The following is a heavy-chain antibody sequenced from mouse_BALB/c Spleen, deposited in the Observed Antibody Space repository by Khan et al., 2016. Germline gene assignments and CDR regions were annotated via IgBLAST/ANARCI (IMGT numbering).Heavy chain of an antibody. CDR1: GYSITSDYA. V-gene: IGHV3-2*02. Sequence: EVQLQESGPGLVKPSQSLSLTCTVTGYSITSDYAWNWIRQFAGNKLEWMGYTSNSGSNSYNPSLKSRNTITRDTSKNQFFLQLNYETTEDTATAYGARGYGSSYPRYYFGYWCRGATLTVAS. CDR3: ARGYGSSYPRYYFGY. J-gene: IGHJ2*01. CDR2: TSNSGSN. D-gene: IGHD1-1*01.